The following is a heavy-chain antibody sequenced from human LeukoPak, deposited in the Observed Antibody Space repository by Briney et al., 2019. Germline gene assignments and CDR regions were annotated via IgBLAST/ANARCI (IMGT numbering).Heavy chain of an antibody. J-gene: IGHJ4*02. D-gene: IGHD1-26*01. CDR2: INPNSGGT. V-gene: IGHV1-2*04. Sequence: ASVKVSCKASGYTFTGYYMHWVRQAPGQGLEWMGWINPNSGGTNYAQKFQGWVTMTRDTSISTAYMELSRLRSDDTAVYYCARGASGSYSVYFDYWGQRTLVTVSS. CDR1: GYTFTGYY. CDR3: ARGASGSYSVYFDY.